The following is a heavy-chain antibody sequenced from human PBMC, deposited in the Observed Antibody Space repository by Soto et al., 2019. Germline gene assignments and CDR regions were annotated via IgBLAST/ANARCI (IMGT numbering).Heavy chain of an antibody. J-gene: IGHJ4*02. Sequence: ASVKVSCKVSGYTLTELSMHWVRQAPGKGLEWMGGFDPEDGETIYAQKFQGRVTMTEDTSTDTAYMELSSLRSEDTAVYYCATGPHFRSSSWYGGFDYWGKGTLVTLSS. CDR3: ATGPHFRSSSWYGGFDY. CDR1: GYTLTELS. D-gene: IGHD6-13*01. V-gene: IGHV1-24*01. CDR2: FDPEDGET.